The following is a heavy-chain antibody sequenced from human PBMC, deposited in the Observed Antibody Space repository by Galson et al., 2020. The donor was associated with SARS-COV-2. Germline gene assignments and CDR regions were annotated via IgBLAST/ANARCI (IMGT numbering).Heavy chain of an antibody. CDR3: ASSFDLRYGSGSYYNPTMSDYYYYGMDV. CDR1: GGSISRGGYY. Sequence: SETLSLTCTVSGGSISRGGYYWSCIRQHPGKGLEWLGYIYYSGSTYYNPSLKSRVTISVHTSKTPSSRKLGSVIAADTAVYYCASSFDLRYGSGSYYNPTMSDYYYYGMDVWGQGTTVTVSS. CDR2: IYYSGST. D-gene: IGHD3-10*01. V-gene: IGHV4-31*03. J-gene: IGHJ6*02.